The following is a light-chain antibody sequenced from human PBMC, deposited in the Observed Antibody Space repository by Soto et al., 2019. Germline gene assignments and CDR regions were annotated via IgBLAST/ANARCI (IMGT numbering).Light chain of an antibody. V-gene: IGKV3-11*01. J-gene: IGKJ4*01. CDR2: DVS. CDR3: QQHNNWPLT. Sequence: EIVLTQSPATLSLSPGERATLSCRASQSVRSSLAWYQQRPGQAPRLLIYDVSNRVAGIPARFSGSGSGTDFTLTISSLEPADFAVYCCQQHNNWPLTFGGGTKVEI. CDR1: QSVRSS.